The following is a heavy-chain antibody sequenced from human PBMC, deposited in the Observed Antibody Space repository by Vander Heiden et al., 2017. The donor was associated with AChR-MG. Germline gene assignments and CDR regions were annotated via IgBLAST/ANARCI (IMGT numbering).Heavy chain of an antibody. V-gene: IGHV1-8*01. CDR3: ARGQGDSSSWWGGHLNWFDP. Sequence: QAQLVQSGAEVKKPGASVKVSCKASGYTFTSYALNGVRQATGQGLEWMGWMNPNSGNTGYAQKFQGRVTMTRSTSISTAYMELSSLRSEDTAVYYCARGQGDSSSWWGGHLNWFDPWGQGTLVTVSS. J-gene: IGHJ5*02. CDR1: GYTFTSYA. CDR2: MNPNSGNT. D-gene: IGHD6-13*01.